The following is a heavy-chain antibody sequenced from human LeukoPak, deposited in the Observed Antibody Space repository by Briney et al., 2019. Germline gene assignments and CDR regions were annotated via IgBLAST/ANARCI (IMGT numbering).Heavy chain of an antibody. CDR2: ISSSSSYI. CDR1: GFTFSSYS. Sequence: GGSLRLSCAASGFTFSSYSMNWVRQAPGKGLEWGSSISSSSSYIYYADSVKGRFTISRDNAKNSLYLQMNSLRAEDTAVYYCAREISIAAPYYFDYWGQGALVTVSS. CDR3: AREISIAAPYYFDY. V-gene: IGHV3-21*01. D-gene: IGHD6-6*01. J-gene: IGHJ4*02.